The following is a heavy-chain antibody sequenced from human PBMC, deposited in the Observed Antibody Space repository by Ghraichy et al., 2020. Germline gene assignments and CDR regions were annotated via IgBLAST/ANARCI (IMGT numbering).Heavy chain of an antibody. CDR3: ARGCGDSSGYYGDLDY. V-gene: IGHV4-34*01. D-gene: IGHD3-22*01. Sequence: ESLNISCAVYGGSFSGYYWSWIRQPPGKGLEWIGEINHSGSTNYNPSLKSRVTISVDTSKNQFSLKLSSVTAADTAVYYCARGCGDSSGYYGDLDYWGQGTLVTVSS. CDR1: GGSFSGYY. CDR2: INHSGST. J-gene: IGHJ4*02.